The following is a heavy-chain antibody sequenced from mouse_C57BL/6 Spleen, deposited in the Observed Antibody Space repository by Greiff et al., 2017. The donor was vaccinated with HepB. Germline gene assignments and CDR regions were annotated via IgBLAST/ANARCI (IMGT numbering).Heavy chain of an antibody. CDR3: ARSYFTTVVATDWYFDV. J-gene: IGHJ1*03. CDR2: IHPNSGST. Sequence: VKLQQPGAELVKPGASVKLSCKASGYTFTSYWMHWVKQRPGQGLEWIGMIHPNSGSTNYNEKFKSKATLTVDKSSSTAYMQLSSLTSEDSAVYYCARSYFTTVVATDWYFDVWGTGTTVTVSS. CDR1: GYTFTSYW. V-gene: IGHV1-64*01. D-gene: IGHD1-1*01.